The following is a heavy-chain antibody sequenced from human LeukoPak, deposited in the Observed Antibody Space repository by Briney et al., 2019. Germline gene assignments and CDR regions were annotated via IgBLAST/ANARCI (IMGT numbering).Heavy chain of an antibody. CDR1: GGTFSSYA. CDR2: IIPIFGIA. CDR3: ARSAQYSSYYYGMDV. J-gene: IGHJ6*02. V-gene: IGHV1-69*04. Sequence: ASVKVSCKASGGTFSSYAISWVRQAPGQGLEWMGRIIPIFGIANYAQKFQGRVTITADKSTSTAYMELSSLRSEDTAVYYCARSAQYSSYYYGMDVWGQGTTVTVSS. D-gene: IGHD5-18*01.